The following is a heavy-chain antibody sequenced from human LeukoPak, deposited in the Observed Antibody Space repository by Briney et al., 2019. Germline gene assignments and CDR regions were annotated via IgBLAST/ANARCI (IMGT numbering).Heavy chain of an antibody. D-gene: IGHD1-26*01. V-gene: IGHV1-2*02. CDR2: NNPKSGGA. CDR3: ARDDASDPSASFDL. CDR1: GYSFRDDY. Sequence: ASVKVSCKASGYSFRDDYIYWMRQAPGQGLEWVGWNNPKSGGAKHAQKFQGRVTMTGDTSINTAYKELSSLRSDDTAVYYCARDDASDPSASFDLWGQGTMVTVSS. J-gene: IGHJ3*01.